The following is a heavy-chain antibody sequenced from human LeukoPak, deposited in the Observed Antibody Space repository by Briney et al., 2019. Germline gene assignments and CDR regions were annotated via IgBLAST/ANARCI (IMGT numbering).Heavy chain of an antibody. D-gene: IGHD3-16*01. CDR3: ARDLVHHRLLATAYNWFDP. Sequence: ASVKVSCKASGYTFTGYYMHWARQAPGQGLEWMGWINTYNGNTKYAQKLQGRVTMTTDTSTSTAYMELRSLRSDDTAVYYCARDLVHHRLLATAYNWFDPWGQGTLVTVSS. CDR1: GYTFTGYY. CDR2: INTYNGNT. J-gene: IGHJ5*02. V-gene: IGHV1-18*04.